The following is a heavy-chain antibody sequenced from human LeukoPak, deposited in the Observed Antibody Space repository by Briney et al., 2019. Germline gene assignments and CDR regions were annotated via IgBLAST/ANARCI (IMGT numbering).Heavy chain of an antibody. D-gene: IGHD5-18*01. CDR1: GFTFSSYA. CDR2: ISYDGSNK. V-gene: IGHV3-30*04. CDR3: ARDFEIQLWAPDGSDY. J-gene: IGHJ4*02. Sequence: GGSLRLSCAASGFTFSSYAMHWVRQAPGKGLEWVAVISYDGSNKYYADSVKGRFTISRDNSKNTLYLQMNSLRAEDTAVYYCARDFEIQLWAPDGSDYWGQGTLVTVSS.